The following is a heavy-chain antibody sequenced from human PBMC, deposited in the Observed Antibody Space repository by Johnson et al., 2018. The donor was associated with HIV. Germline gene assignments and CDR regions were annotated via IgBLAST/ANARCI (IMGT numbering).Heavy chain of an antibody. CDR2: ISYDGSYK. Sequence: VQLLESGGGLVQPGGSLRLSCAASGFTFSSYAMHWVRQAPGKGLEWVAVISYDGSYKNYADSVKGRFTISRDNSKNTLDLQMSSLRAEDTAVYYCARGPTPVFGNAFDIRGQGTMVTVSS. CDR3: ARGPTPVFGNAFDI. CDR1: GFTFSSYA. J-gene: IGHJ3*02. D-gene: IGHD3-3*01. V-gene: IGHV3-30*04.